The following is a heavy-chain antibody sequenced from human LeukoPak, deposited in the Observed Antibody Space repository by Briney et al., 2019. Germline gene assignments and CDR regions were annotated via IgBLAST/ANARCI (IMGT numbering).Heavy chain of an antibody. CDR1: GFTFSSYA. J-gene: IGHJ4*02. D-gene: IGHD3-3*01. V-gene: IGHV3-23*01. CDR2: ISGSGGRT. Sequence: GGSLRLSCAASGFTFSSYAMNWVRQAPGKGLEWVAVISGSGGRTYYADSVKGRFTISRDNSKNTLYLQMNSLRGEDTAVYYCASYYDFWSAYSIWGQGTLVTVSS. CDR3: ASYYDFWSAYSI.